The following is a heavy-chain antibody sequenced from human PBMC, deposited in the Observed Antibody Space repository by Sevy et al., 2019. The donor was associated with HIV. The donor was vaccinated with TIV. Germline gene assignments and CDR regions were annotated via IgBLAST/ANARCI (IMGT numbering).Heavy chain of an antibody. J-gene: IGHJ3*02. CDR3: ARHERSSGYPDAFDI. D-gene: IGHD3-22*01. CDR2: IYYSGST. V-gene: IGHV4-39*01. Sequence: SETLSLTCTVSGGSISSSSYYWGWIRPPPGKGLEWIGSIYYSGSTYYNPSLKSRVTISVDTSKNQFSLKLSSVTAADTAVYYCARHERSSGYPDAFDIWGQGTMVTVSS. CDR1: GGSISSSSYY.